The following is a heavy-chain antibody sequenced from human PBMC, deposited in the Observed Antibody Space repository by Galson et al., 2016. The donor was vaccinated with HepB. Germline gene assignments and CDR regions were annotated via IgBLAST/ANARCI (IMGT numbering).Heavy chain of an antibody. CDR3: VSSFWFALDV. Sequence: SLRLSCAASGFTFSNYGMHWVRQAPAKGLEWVSGISGSGEITFYADSVKGRFTISRDNSQNTLYLQINGLGAEDTAVFFCVSSFWFALDVWGQGTTVTVSS. J-gene: IGHJ6*02. CDR2: ISGSGEIT. V-gene: IGHV3-23*01. D-gene: IGHD2/OR15-2a*01. CDR1: GFTFSNYG.